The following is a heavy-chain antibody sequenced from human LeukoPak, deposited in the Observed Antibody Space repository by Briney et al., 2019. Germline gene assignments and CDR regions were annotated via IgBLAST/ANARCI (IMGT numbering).Heavy chain of an antibody. J-gene: IGHJ3*02. Sequence: PGGSLRLSCAASEFTLKIYPMHWVRQAPGRGVEWLSVISHGGRDKNNADSVKDRFIISMDNSKNTIYLQLNSLRPEDTAMYYCAREGVQTTVNAFDIWGLGTMVIVSS. V-gene: IGHV3-30*04. CDR1: EFTLKIYP. CDR2: ISHGGRDK. CDR3: AREGVQTTVNAFDI. D-gene: IGHD1-1*01.